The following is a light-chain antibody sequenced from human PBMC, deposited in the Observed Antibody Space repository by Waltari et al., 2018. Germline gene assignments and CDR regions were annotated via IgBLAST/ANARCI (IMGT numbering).Light chain of an antibody. V-gene: IGKV3-15*01. CDR3: QQYNNWPRT. J-gene: IGKJ1*01. CDR1: QSVSSN. CDR2: GAS. Sequence: EIVMTQSPATLSVSPGERATLSCRASQSVSSNLAWYQQKPGQAPRLLNYGASTRATGIPARFRGSGSGTEFTLTISSLQSEDFAVYYCQQYNNWPRTFGQGTKVEIK.